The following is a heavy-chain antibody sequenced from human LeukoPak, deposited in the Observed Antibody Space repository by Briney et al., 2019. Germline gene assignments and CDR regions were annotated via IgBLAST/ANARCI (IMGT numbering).Heavy chain of an antibody. Sequence: SETLSLTCTVSGGSISSGSYYWSWMRQPAGKGLEWIGRIYTSGSTNYNPSLKSRVTISVDTSKNQFSLKLSSVTAADTAVYYCARKGYSTSFDPWGQGTLVTVTS. D-gene: IGHD6-13*01. CDR1: GGSISSGSYY. CDR3: ARKGYSTSFDP. J-gene: IGHJ5*02. CDR2: IYTSGST. V-gene: IGHV4-61*02.